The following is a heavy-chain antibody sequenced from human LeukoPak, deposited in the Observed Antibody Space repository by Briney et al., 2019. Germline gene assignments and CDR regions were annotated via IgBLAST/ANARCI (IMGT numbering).Heavy chain of an antibody. CDR1: DGSMKSYH. V-gene: IGHV4-4*07. J-gene: IGHJ4*02. Sequence: PSETLSLTCSVSDGSMKSYHWSWIRQPAGKGLEWIGRIYTSGSTNYTPSLKSRVSMSVDTSKNQFSLKLSSVTAADTAVYYCARDGAGSGTYNFDYWGQGTLVTVSS. CDR2: IYTSGST. D-gene: IGHD3-10*01. CDR3: ARDGAGSGTYNFDY.